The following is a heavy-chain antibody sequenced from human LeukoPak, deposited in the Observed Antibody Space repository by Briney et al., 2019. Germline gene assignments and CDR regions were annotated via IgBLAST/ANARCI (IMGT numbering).Heavy chain of an antibody. J-gene: IGHJ5*02. D-gene: IGHD2-2*02. Sequence: GESLKISCKGSGYSFTSYWIGWVPQMPGKGLEWMGIIYPGDSDTRYSPSFQGQVTISADKSIRTAYLQWSSLKASDTAMYYCARGAAIPQAALFRVWFDPWGQGTLVTVSS. V-gene: IGHV5-51*01. CDR1: GYSFTSYW. CDR2: IYPGDSDT. CDR3: ARGAAIPQAALFRVWFDP.